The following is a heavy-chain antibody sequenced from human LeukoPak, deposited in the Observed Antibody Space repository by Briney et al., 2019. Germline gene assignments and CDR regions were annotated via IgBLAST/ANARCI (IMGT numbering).Heavy chain of an antibody. CDR1: GYSISSGYY. Sequence: PSETLSLTCAVSGYSISSGYYWGWIRPPPGKGLEWIGSIYHSGSTYYNPSLKSRVTISVDTSKNQFSQKLSSVTAADTAVYYCARQPQLWFDYWGQGTLVTVSS. D-gene: IGHD5-18*01. CDR3: ARQPQLWFDY. V-gene: IGHV4-38-2*01. CDR2: IYHSGST. J-gene: IGHJ4*02.